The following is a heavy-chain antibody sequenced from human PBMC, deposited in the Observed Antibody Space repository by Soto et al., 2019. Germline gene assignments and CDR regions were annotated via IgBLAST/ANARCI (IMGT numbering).Heavy chain of an antibody. J-gene: IGHJ4*02. V-gene: IGHV1-3*04. Sequence: GASVKVSCKASGYIFTNYAMHWVRQAPGQRLELMGWTNTGNGNTKYSQKFQGRVTITRDTSASTVYMEVSSLRSEDTAVYYCATVYYDSSGYMDYWGQGTLVTVSS. CDR3: ATVYYDSSGYMDY. D-gene: IGHD3-22*01. CDR1: GYIFTNYA. CDR2: TNTGNGNT.